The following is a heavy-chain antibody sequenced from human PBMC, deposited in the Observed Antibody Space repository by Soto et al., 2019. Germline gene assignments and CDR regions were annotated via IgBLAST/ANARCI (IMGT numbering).Heavy chain of an antibody. CDR3: ARDREDSSSWKTWFDP. CDR1: DGSISSYY. V-gene: IGHV4-4*07. CDR2: IYTSGST. Sequence: SETLSLTCTVADGSISSYYWRWIRQPAGKGLEWIGRIYTSGSTNYNPSLKSRVTMSVDTSKNQFSLKLSSVTAADTAVYYCARDREDSSSWKTWFDPWGQRTLVIGSS. J-gene: IGHJ5*02. D-gene: IGHD6-13*01.